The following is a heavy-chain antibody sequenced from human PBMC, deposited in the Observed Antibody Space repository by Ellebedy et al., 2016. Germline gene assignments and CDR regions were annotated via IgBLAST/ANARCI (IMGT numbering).Heavy chain of an antibody. CDR1: GFAFRNFF. Sequence: GESLKISXVASGFAFRNFFMTWVRQAPGGGLEWVSTISGAGGNSYFADSVRGRFTISRDNSRYTLYLQMDSLTAADTAVYYCYYGHYSGFWGQGTLVTVSS. J-gene: IGHJ4*02. V-gene: IGHV3-23*01. CDR2: ISGAGGNS. D-gene: IGHD4-17*01. CDR3: YYGHYSGF.